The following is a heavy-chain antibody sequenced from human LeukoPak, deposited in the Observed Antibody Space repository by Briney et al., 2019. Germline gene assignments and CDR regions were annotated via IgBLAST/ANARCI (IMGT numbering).Heavy chain of an antibody. J-gene: IGHJ4*02. CDR2: IWYDGSNE. D-gene: IGHD2-21*01. V-gene: IGHV3-33*01. CDR1: GFTFSNYG. Sequence: PGGSLRLSCAASGFTFSNYGMHWVRQAPGKGLEWVALIWYDGSNEYYTDSVKGRLTISRDNSKDTLFLQMNSLRVEDTAVYYCAREGPRGDSQFDYWGQGTLATVSS. CDR3: AREGPRGDSQFDY.